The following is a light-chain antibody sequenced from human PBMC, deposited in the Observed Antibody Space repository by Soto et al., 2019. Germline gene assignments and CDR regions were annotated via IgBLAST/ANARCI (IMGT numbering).Light chain of an antibody. CDR2: EGS. CDR1: SSDVGSYNL. CDR3: CSYAGSSTYV. Sequence: LTQPASVSGSPGQSITISCTGTSSDVGSYNLVSWYQQHPGKAPKLMTYEGSKRPSGVSNRFSGSKSGNTASLTISGLQAEDEADYYCCSYAGSSTYVFGTGTKVTVL. V-gene: IGLV2-23*01. J-gene: IGLJ1*01.